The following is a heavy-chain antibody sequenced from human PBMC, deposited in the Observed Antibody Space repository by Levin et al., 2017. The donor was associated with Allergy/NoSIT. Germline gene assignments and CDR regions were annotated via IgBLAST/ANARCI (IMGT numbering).Heavy chain of an antibody. CDR3: ARALIQAPAASNY. Sequence: GESLKISCAASGFTFSNYEMNWVRQAPGKGLEWVSYISSSGSTIYYADSVKGRFTISRDNAKNSLYLQMNSLRAEDTAVYYCARALIQAPAASNYWGQGTLVTVSS. V-gene: IGHV3-48*03. CDR2: ISSSGSTI. D-gene: IGHD2-2*01. CDR1: GFTFSNYE. J-gene: IGHJ4*02.